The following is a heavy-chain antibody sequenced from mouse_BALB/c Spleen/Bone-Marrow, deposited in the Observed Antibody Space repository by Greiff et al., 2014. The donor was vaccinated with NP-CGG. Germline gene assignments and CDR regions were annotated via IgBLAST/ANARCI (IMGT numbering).Heavy chain of an antibody. V-gene: IGHV14-3*02. D-gene: IGHD1-1*01. CDR3: TKPSFYCGSSYWYFDV. J-gene: IGHJ1*01. CDR2: IDPANGDT. Sequence: VQLQQSGAELAKPGASVKLSCTASDFNIKDTYMHWVKQRPEQGLEWIGRIDPANGDTKYDPKFQGKATITADTSSNTAYLQPSSLTSDKTTVYYSTKPSFYCGSSYWYFDVWGAGTTVTVSS. CDR1: DFNIKDTY.